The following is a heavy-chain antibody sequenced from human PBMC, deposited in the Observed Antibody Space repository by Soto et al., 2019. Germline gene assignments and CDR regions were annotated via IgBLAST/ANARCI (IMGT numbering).Heavy chain of an antibody. D-gene: IGHD3-16*01. CDR1: GGSFSGYY. CDR3: ARVGVELCFDWFDP. V-gene: IGHV4-34*01. J-gene: IGHJ5*02. CDR2: INHSGST. Sequence: QVQLQQWGAGLLKPSETLSLTCAVYGGSFSGYYWSWIRQPPGKGLEWIGEINHSGSTNYNPSLKSRVTISVDTSKNQFSLKLRSVTAADTAVYYCARVGVELCFDWFDPWGQGTLVTVSS.